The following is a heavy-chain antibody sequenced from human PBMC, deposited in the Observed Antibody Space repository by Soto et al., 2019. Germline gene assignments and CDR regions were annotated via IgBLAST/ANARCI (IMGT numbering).Heavy chain of an antibody. CDR1: GGSISSGDYY. CDR3: ARLNVFGFRRGSSLDY. J-gene: IGHJ4*02. CDR2: IYYNGRA. Sequence: QVQLQESGPGLVKPSQTLSLTCTVSGGSISSGDYYWSWIRQSPGKGLEWIGYIYYNGRAYYNPSLKSRITISIDTSKNQFSLKLTSVTAADTAVYYCARLNVFGFRRGSSLDYWGQGTLVTVSS. D-gene: IGHD3-16*01. V-gene: IGHV4-30-4*01.